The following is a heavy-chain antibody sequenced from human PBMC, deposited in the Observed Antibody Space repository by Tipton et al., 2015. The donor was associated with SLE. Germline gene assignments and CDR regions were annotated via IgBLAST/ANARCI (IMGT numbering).Heavy chain of an antibody. CDR3: ASIAAAGTRGDAFDI. D-gene: IGHD6-13*01. V-gene: IGHV1-69*18. CDR1: GYTFTSYG. CDR2: IIPIFGTA. J-gene: IGHJ3*02. Sequence: QLVQSGPEVKKPGASVKVSCKASGYTFTSYGISWVRQAPGQGLEWMGRIIPIFGTANYAQKFQGRVTITADESTSTAYMELSSLRSEDTAVYYCASIAAAGTRGDAFDIWGQGTMATVSS.